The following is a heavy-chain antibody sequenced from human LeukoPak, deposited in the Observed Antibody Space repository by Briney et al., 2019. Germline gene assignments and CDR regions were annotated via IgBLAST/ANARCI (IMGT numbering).Heavy chain of an antibody. CDR1: GHTFTTYD. V-gene: IGHV1-8*01. CDR2: MSPNSGNT. J-gene: IGHJ4*02. D-gene: IGHD7-27*01. Sequence: GASVKVSCRASGHTFTTYDLNWVRQAPGQGLEWLGWMSPNSGNTGYAQKFQGRVTMTRDTSISTAYMELSSQRSEDTAVYYCARGPPNWGFDYWGQGTLVTVSS. CDR3: ARGPPNWGFDY.